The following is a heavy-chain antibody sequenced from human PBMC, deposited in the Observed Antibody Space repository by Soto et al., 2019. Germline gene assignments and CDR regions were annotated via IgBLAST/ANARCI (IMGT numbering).Heavy chain of an antibody. D-gene: IGHD4-17*01. J-gene: IGHJ6*02. CDR1: GFTFSSYS. Sequence: GGSLRLSCAASGFTFSSYSMNWVRQAPGKGLEWVSSISSSSSYIYYADSVKGRFTISRDNAKNSLYLQMNSLRAEDTAVYYCARDNPTPQIYGGNSGGNYYYGMDVWGQGTTVTVSS. CDR3: ARDNPTPQIYGGNSGGNYYYGMDV. V-gene: IGHV3-21*01. CDR2: ISSSSSYI.